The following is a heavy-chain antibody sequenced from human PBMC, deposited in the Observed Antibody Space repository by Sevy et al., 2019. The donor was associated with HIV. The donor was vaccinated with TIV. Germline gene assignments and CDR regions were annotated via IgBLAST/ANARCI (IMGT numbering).Heavy chain of an antibody. D-gene: IGHD6-13*01. CDR1: GFTFSDHY. Sequence: GGSLRLSCAASGFTFSDHYMEWFRQAPGKGLEWVGCTRNKADGYTTEYAASVKGRFTISRDDSENSLYLQMNSLKTEDTAVYYCSTHAGIAAAGRVFDYWGQRALVTVSS. J-gene: IGHJ4*02. CDR2: TRNKADGYTT. V-gene: IGHV3-72*01. CDR3: STHAGIAAAGRVFDY.